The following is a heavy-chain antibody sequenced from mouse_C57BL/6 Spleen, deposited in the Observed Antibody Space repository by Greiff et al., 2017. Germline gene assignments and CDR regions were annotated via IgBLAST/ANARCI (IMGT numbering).Heavy chain of an antibody. Sequence: EVQLQQSGPELVKPGASVKLPCKASGYTFTHYNMDWVKQSHGQSLEWIGDINPNNGGTNYNQKFKGKATLTVDNSSSTAYLALRSLTSEYTAVYYCARMDYWGQGTSVTVSS. J-gene: IGHJ4*01. V-gene: IGHV1-18*01. CDR1: GYTFTHYN. CDR2: INPNNGGT. CDR3: ARMDY.